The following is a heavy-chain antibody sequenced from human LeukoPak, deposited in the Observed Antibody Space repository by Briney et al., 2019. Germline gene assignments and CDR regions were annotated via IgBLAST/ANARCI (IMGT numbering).Heavy chain of an antibody. Sequence: PSETLSLTCVVSTDPITNGYSWGWVRPPPGKGLEWIGSFYLSGSTHYNPSLRSRVTISVDKSKNQFSLNVRSVTAADTAVYFCAKTDYGHYSGFEVWGQGIIVTVSS. CDR2: FYLSGST. J-gene: IGHJ3*01. CDR3: AKTDYGHYSGFEV. V-gene: IGHV4-38-2*01. CDR1: TDPITNGYS. D-gene: IGHD4-17*01.